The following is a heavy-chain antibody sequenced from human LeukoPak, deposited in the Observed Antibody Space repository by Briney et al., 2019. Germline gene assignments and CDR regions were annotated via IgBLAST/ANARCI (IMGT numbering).Heavy chain of an antibody. CDR2: INPNSGGT. D-gene: IGHD3-22*01. CDR3: ARTYYYDSSGYFLTQPFDY. J-gene: IGHJ4*02. V-gene: IGHV1-2*02. CDR1: GYTFTGYY. Sequence: ASVKVSCKASGYTFTGYYMHWVRQAPGQGLEWMGWINPNSGGTNYAQKFQGRVTMTRDTSISAAYMELSRLRSDDTAVYYCARTYYYDSSGYFLTQPFDYWGQGTLVTVSS.